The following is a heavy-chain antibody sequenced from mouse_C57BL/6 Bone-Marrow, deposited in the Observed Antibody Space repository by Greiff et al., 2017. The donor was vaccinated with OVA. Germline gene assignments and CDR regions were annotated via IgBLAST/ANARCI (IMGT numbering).Heavy chain of an antibody. D-gene: IGHD4-1*01. Sequence: QVQLKQSGAELVRPGTSVKVSCKASGYAFTNYLIEWVKQRPGQGLEWIGVINPGSGGTNYNEKFKGKATLTADKSSSTAYMQLSSLTSEDSAVYCCARYHWEGDYWGQGTTLTVSS. CDR2: INPGSGGT. V-gene: IGHV1-54*01. J-gene: IGHJ2*01. CDR1: GYAFTNYL. CDR3: ARYHWEGDY.